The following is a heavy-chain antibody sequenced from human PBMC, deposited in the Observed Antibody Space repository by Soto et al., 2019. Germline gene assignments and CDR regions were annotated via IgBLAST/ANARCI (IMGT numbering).Heavy chain of an antibody. CDR3: AKGGRQWLVTSDFNY. D-gene: IGHD6-19*01. J-gene: IGHJ4*02. CDR2: VSHDGRNT. Sequence: VQLVESGGGVVQPGRSLRLSCAASGFTFSDYAMHWVSQAPGKGLEWVAVVSHDGRNTHYADSVKGRFTISRDSSKNTVSLEMTSLRAEDTAVYYWAKGGRQWLVTSDFNYWGQGSLVTVSS. V-gene: IGHV3-30*18. CDR1: GFTFSDYA.